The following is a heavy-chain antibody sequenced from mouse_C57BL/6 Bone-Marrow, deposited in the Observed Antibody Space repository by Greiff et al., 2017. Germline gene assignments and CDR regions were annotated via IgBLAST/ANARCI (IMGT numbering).Heavy chain of an antibody. V-gene: IGHV7-3*01. CDR3: ARWDPGMFFDV. Sequence: EVKLMESGGGLVQPGGSLSLSCAASGFTFTDYYMSWVRQPPGKALEWLGFIRNKANGYTTEYSASVKGRFTISRDNSQSILYLQINALRAEDSATYYCARWDPGMFFDVWGTGTTVTVSS. CDR1: GFTFTDYY. D-gene: IGHD3-3*01. J-gene: IGHJ1*03. CDR2: IRNKANGYTT.